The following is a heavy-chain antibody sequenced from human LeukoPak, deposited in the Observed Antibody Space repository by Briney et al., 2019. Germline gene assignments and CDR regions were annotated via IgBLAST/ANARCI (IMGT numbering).Heavy chain of an antibody. J-gene: IGHJ4*02. V-gene: IGHV3-74*01. CDR3: ARSLVVPAACDY. CDR2: IDSDGSST. CDR1: GFTFSSHW. D-gene: IGHD2-2*01. Sequence: GGSLRLSCVASGFTFSSHWMYWVRQAPGKGLVWVSRIDSDGSSTNYADSVKGRFTISRDNAKNTLYMQMSSLRAEDTAVYYCARSLVVPAACDYWGQGTLVTVSS.